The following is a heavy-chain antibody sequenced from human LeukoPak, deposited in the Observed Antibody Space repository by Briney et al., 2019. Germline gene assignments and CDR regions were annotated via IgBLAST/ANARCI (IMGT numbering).Heavy chain of an antibody. Sequence: PGGSLRLSCAASGFTFSSYGMSWVRQAPGKGLEWVSAISGSGGSTYYADSVKGRFTISRDNSKNTLYLQMSSLRAEDTAVYYCAKVGVVRVGYYYYYMDVWGKGTTVTISS. J-gene: IGHJ6*03. CDR1: GFTFSSYG. CDR2: ISGSGGST. D-gene: IGHD3-10*01. V-gene: IGHV3-23*01. CDR3: AKVGVVRVGYYYYYMDV.